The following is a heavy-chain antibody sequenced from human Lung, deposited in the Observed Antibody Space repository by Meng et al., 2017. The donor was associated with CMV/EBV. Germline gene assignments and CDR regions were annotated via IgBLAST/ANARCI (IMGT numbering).Heavy chain of an antibody. CDR1: HYTFTGIG. CDR3: AKGTPGRRYAEN. Sequence: VQWVWAGVEMTGPGASVTVSCTASHYTFTGIGGSWFRQGPGQGCEGMAWLGARDGDTSHAPRFQGRVTVTADRPTATAYMELRNLRSDDTCVYYCAKGTPGRRYAENWGQGTLVTVSS. V-gene: IGHV1-18*01. CDR2: LGARDGDT. D-gene: IGHD3-10*01. J-gene: IGHJ4*02.